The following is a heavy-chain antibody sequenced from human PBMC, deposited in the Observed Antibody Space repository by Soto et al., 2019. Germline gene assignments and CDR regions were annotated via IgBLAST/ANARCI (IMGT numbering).Heavy chain of an antibody. D-gene: IGHD2-15*01. CDR1: GFTFSSYA. V-gene: IGHV3-30-3*01. CDR3: ARVPIVVVVAATLDY. CDR2: ISYDGSNK. J-gene: IGHJ4*02. Sequence: VQLLESGGGLVQPGGSLRLSCAASGFTFSSYAMHWVRQAPGKGLEWVAVISYDGSNKYYADSVKGRFTISRDNSKNTLYLQMNSLRAEDTAVYYCARVPIVVVVAATLDYWGQGTLVTVSS.